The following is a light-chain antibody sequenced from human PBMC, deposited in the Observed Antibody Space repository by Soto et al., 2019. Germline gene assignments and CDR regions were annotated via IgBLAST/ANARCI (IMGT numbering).Light chain of an antibody. J-gene: IGKJ4*01. CDR1: QSILYSSNNKNY. Sequence: IVMTKSPDSLAVSLGERATINCKSSQSILYSSNNKNYLAWYQQKPGQPPKLLIYRASTRESGVPDRFSGSGSGTDFTLTISSLQAEDVAVYYCQQYYSSPLTFGGGTKVEIK. CDR2: RAS. CDR3: QQYYSSPLT. V-gene: IGKV4-1*01.